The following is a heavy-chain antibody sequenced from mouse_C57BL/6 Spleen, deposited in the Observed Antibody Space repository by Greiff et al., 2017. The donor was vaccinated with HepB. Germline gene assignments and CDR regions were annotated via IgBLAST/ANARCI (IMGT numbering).Heavy chain of an antibody. CDR2: IDPETGGT. CDR3: ARSSLYWYFDV. V-gene: IGHV1-15*01. Sequence: ESGAELVRPGASVTLSCKASGYTFTDYEMHWVKQTPVHGLEWIGAIDPETGGTAYNEKFKSKATLTVDKSSSTAYMQLSSLTSEDSAVYYCARSSLYWYFDVWGTGTTVTVSS. CDR1: GYTFTDYE. J-gene: IGHJ1*03. D-gene: IGHD6-5*01.